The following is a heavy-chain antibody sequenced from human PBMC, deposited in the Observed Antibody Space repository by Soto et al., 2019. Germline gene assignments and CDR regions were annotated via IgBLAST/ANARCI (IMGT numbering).Heavy chain of an antibody. CDR2: IYRDDDK. V-gene: IGHV2-5*02. CDR3: AHTVARGAYWETFNY. Sequence: QITLKESGPTLVKPTQTLTLTCTVSGFSLTTNGVGVGWFRQPPGKALEWLALIYRDDDKRYRQSLKTRVTITKDNTKDQVVLTMTNMDPVDTATYYCAHTVARGAYWETFNYGGQGTLVTVSS. CDR1: GFSLTTNGVG. D-gene: IGHD1-26*01. J-gene: IGHJ4*02.